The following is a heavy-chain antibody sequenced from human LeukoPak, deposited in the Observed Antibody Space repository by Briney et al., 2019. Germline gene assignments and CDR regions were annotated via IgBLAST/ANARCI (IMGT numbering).Heavy chain of an antibody. CDR1: GFIFSDHY. D-gene: IGHD6-19*01. CDR3: AREYSSGWTYIDY. J-gene: IGHJ4*02. V-gene: IGHV3-72*01. CDR2: TRNKANRYTT. Sequence: GGSLRLSCAVSGFIFSDHYMDWVRQAPGKGLEWVGRTRNKANRYTTEYAASVKGRFTISRDDSKNSLYPQMNSLKTEDKAVYYCAREYSSGWTYIDYWGQGTLVTVSS.